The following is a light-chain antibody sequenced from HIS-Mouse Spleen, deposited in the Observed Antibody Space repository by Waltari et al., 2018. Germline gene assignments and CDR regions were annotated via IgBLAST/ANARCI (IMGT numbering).Light chain of an antibody. CDR1: ALPKKY. CDR2: EDS. J-gene: IGLJ2*01. Sequence: SYELTQPPSVSVSPGQTARITCSGDALPKKYAYWYQQKSGQAPRLVIYEDSKRPGWIPERFSGSSSGTMATFTISGAQVEDEADYYCYSTDSSGNHRVFGGGTKLTVL. CDR3: YSTDSSGNHRV. V-gene: IGLV3-10*01.